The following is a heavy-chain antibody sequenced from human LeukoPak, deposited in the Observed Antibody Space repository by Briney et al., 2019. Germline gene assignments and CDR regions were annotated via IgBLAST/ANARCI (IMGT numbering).Heavy chain of an antibody. J-gene: IGHJ4*02. CDR1: GGTFSNYV. D-gene: IGHD3-3*01. Sequence: ASVKVSCKSSGGTFSNYVISLVRQGPGQGLEWMGSIIPIFGTTNYAQRFQDRVTFTADKSTGSAYIELRGLRSEDTAVYYCVRDRSLSANFWSGYSKYYFDYWGQGTLLTVSS. CDR3: VRDRSLSANFWSGYSKYYFDY. V-gene: IGHV1-69*06. CDR2: IIPIFGTT.